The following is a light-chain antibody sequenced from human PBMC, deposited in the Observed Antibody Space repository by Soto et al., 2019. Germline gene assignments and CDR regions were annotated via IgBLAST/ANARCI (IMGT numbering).Light chain of an antibody. CDR2: AAS. V-gene: IGKV1-5*01. CDR3: QQYHTDWT. J-gene: IGKJ1*01. CDR1: ESIDNW. Sequence: PQSPSSLSASVGDRVPIPCRASESIDNWLAWYQQKPGKAPKLLIFAASTLVRGVPSRFSGRGSGTEFTLTISSLQADDYATFYCQQYHTDWTFGQGTKVDIK.